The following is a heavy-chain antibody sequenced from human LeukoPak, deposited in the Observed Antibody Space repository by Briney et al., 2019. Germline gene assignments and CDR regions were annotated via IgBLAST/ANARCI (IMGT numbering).Heavy chain of an antibody. CDR2: IIPIFDTA. D-gene: IGHD5-12*01. CDR1: GGTFSSYA. CDR3: ARGGGYSGYEDY. J-gene: IGHJ4*02. V-gene: IGHV1-69*13. Sequence: GASVKVSCKASGGTFSSYAISWVRQAPGQGLEWMGGIIPIFDTANYAQKFQGRVTITADESTSTAYMELSSLRSEDTAVYYCARGGGYSGYEDYWGQRTLVTVSS.